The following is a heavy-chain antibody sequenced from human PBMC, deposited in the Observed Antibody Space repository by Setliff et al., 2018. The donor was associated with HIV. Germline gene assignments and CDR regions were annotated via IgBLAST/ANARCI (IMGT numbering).Heavy chain of an antibody. CDR1: GFTFDRYW. Sequence: PGGSLRLSCAASGFTFDRYWMHWVRQAPGKGLVWVSRVNTDGSSKTYADSVKDRFTISRDNAKTTLYLQMNSLRAEDTAVYYCAKDPTDSSLWEDYWGQGTLVTVSS. V-gene: IGHV3-74*01. J-gene: IGHJ4*02. D-gene: IGHD3-22*01. CDR3: AKDPTDSSLWEDY. CDR2: VNTDGSSK.